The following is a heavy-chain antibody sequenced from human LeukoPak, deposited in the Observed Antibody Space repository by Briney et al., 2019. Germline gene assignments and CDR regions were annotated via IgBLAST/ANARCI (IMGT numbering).Heavy chain of an antibody. CDR3: ARRGAFGVPLEFDY. D-gene: IGHD3-3*01. J-gene: IGHJ4*01. CDR1: GGSISSSSYY. CDR2: IYYSGST. V-gene: IGHV4-39*01. Sequence: SETLSLTCTVSGGSISSSSYYWGWIRQPPGKGLEWIGSIYYSGSTYYNPSLKSRVTISVDTSKNQFSLKMSSVTAADTAVYYCARRGAFGVPLEFDYWGQGTLVTVSS.